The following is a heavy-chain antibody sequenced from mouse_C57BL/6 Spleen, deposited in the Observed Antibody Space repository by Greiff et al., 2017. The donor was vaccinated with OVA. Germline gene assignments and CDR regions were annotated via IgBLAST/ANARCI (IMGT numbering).Heavy chain of an antibody. D-gene: IGHD2-4*01. Sequence: VQLKESGPGLVQPSQSLSITCTVSGFSLTSYGVHWVRQSPGKGLEWLGVIWSGGSTDYNAAFIPRLSISKDNSKSQVLFKMKRLQADYTAIYYCARRDDYDWDYYAMDYWGQGTSVTVSS. CDR1: GFSLTSYG. CDR3: ARRDDYDWDYYAMDY. CDR2: IWSGGST. V-gene: IGHV2-2*01. J-gene: IGHJ4*01.